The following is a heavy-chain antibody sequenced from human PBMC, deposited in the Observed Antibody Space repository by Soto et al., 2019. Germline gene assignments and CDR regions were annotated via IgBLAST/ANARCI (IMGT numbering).Heavy chain of an antibody. D-gene: IGHD4-17*01. CDR2: IYHSGST. Sequence: SETLSLTCAVSGGSISSSNWWSWVRQPPGKGLEWIGEIYHSGSTNYNPSLKSRVTISVDKSKNQFSLKLSSVTAADTAVYYCARDRHYGDYAFDYWGQGTLVTVSS. J-gene: IGHJ4*02. V-gene: IGHV4-4*02. CDR3: ARDRHYGDYAFDY. CDR1: GGSISSSNW.